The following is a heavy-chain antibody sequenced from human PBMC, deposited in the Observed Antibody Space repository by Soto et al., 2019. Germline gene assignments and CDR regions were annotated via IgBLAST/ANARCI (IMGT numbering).Heavy chain of an antibody. CDR2: MNPNSGNT. CDR1: GYTFTSYD. Sequence: QVQLVQSGAEVQKPGASVKVSCKASGYTFTSYDINWVRQATGQGFEWMGWMNPNSGNTGYAQKFQVRVTITRDTCITTDYLELSSLTSGDTDVYFCARSPRNWRFDYWGQGTLVTVSS. J-gene: IGHJ4*02. CDR3: ARSPRNWRFDY. D-gene: IGHD1-20*01. V-gene: IGHV1-8*01.